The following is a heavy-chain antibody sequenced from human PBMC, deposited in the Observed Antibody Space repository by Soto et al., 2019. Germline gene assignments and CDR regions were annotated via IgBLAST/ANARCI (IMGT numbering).Heavy chain of an antibody. Sequence: QVQLQESGPGLVKPSQTLSLTCTVSGGSISSGGYYWSWIRQHPGKGLEWIGYIYYSGSTYYNPSLKCRVTTSVDTSNDQYARKLSSVTAADTAVYDCARDRGGSGGAHSYYYYSMYVWGQGTTVTVSS. V-gene: IGHV4-31*03. J-gene: IGHJ6*02. CDR2: IYYSGST. D-gene: IGHD3-10*01. CDR1: GGSISSGGYY. CDR3: ARDRGGSGGAHSYYYYSMYV.